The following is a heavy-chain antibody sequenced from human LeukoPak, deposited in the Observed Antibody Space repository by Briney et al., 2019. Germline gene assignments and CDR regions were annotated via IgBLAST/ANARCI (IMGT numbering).Heavy chain of an antibody. D-gene: IGHD6-6*01. CDR3: ASSLVGSSIPI. V-gene: IGHV3-74*01. CDR2: INSDGSST. CDR1: GFTFSSYW. Sequence: GGSLRLSCAASGFTFSSYWMHWVRQAPGKGLVWVSRINSDGSSTSYADSVKGRFTISRDNAKNTLYLQMNSLRAEDTAVYYCASSLVGSSIPIWGQGTLVTASS. J-gene: IGHJ4*02.